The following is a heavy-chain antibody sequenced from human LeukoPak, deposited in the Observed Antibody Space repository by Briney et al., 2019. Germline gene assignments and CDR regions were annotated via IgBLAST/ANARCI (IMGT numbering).Heavy chain of an antibody. CDR1: GFTFSDHY. V-gene: IGHV3-72*01. CDR2: IKHKADSYTT. D-gene: IGHD1-14*01. J-gene: IGHJ5*01. Sequence: PEGSLRLSCAASGFTFSDHYMDWVRQAPGKGLEWVGRIKHKADSYTTEYAASVKGRFTISRDDSKNSLYVQMNSLKTEDTAVYYCVRLWDRWFDSWGQGTLVTVSS. CDR3: VRLWDRWFDS.